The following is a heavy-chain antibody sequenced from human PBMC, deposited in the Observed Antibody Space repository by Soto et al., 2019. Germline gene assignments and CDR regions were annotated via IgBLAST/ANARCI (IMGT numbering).Heavy chain of an antibody. Sequence: GESLKISCKGSGYSFTSYWIGWVRQMPGKVLEWMGIIYPGDSDTRYSPSFQGQVTISADKSISTAYLQCSSLKASDTAMYYCAGLGGKAAPITDYYYDGMDVWGQGXTVTVYS. V-gene: IGHV5-51*01. CDR3: AGLGGKAAPITDYYYDGMDV. J-gene: IGHJ6*02. CDR1: GYSFTSYW. CDR2: IYPGDSDT. D-gene: IGHD1-20*01.